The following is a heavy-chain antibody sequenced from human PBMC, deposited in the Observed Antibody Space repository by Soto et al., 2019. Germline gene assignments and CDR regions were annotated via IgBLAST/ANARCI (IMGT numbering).Heavy chain of an antibody. V-gene: IGHV1-8*01. D-gene: IGHD5-12*01. J-gene: IGHJ4*02. CDR3: ARSSERWLQFAFDY. CDR2: MNPNSGNT. Sequence: QVQLVQSGAEVKKPGASVKVSCKASGYTFTSYDINWVRQATGQGLEWMGWMNPNSGNTGYAQKFQGRVTMTRNTSRSTAYMERSSLRSEDTAVYYCARSSERWLQFAFDYWGQGTLVTVSS. CDR1: GYTFTSYD.